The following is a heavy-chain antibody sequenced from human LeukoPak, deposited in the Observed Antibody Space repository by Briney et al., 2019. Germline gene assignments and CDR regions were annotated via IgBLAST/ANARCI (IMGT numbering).Heavy chain of an antibody. V-gene: IGHV3-30*18. CDR1: GFTFSNYG. J-gene: IGHJ5*02. Sequence: GGSLRLSCAASGFTFSNYGIHWVRQAPGKGLEWVAVISHDERNKQYGDSVKGRFNISRDNSKNTVYLDMNSLRPEDTAVYYCAKEKSWGILVYWFDPWGQGTLVTVSS. D-gene: IGHD2-2*01. CDR2: ISHDERNK. CDR3: AKEKSWGILVYWFDP.